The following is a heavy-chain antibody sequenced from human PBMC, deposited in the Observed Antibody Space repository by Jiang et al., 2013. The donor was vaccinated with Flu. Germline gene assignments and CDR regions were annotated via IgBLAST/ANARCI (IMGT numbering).Heavy chain of an antibody. D-gene: IGHD2-2*01. CDR2: IYYSGAT. CDR1: GGSITSAY. CDR3: ARGRLVPAADFDY. V-gene: IGHV4-59*01. J-gene: IGHJ4*02. Sequence: GSGLVKPSETLSLTCIVSGGSITSAYWNWIRQPPGKGLEWLGYIYYSGATNYNPSLNSRVTMSVATSKNQFSLKLTSVTAADTAVYYCARGRLVPAADFDYWGQGTLVTVSS.